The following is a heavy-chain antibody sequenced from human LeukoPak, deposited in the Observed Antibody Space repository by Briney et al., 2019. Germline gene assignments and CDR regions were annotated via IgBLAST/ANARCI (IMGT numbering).Heavy chain of an antibody. V-gene: IGHV3-11*01. D-gene: IGHD2-15*01. CDR2: ISISGSTT. J-gene: IGHJ4*02. CDR1: GFTFSDYY. Sequence: KPGGSLRLSCAASGFTFSDYYMGWIRQAPGKGPEWPSYISISGSTTYYADSVKGRFTIFRDNAKNSLYLQMNSLRAEDTAVYFCARGVVLAANFDYWGQGTLVTVSS. CDR3: ARGVVLAANFDY.